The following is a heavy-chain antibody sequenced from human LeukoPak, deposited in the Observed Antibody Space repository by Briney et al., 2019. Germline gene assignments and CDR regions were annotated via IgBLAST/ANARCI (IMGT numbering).Heavy chain of an antibody. CDR2: IYYSGST. D-gene: IGHD6-19*01. V-gene: IGHV4-61*01. CDR1: GGSISSGSYY. CDR3: ARGVRQQWLPYGMDV. Sequence: PSQTLSLTCTVSGGSISSGSYYWSWIRQPPGKGLEWIGYIYYSGSTNYNPSLKSRVTISVDTSKNQFSLKLSSVTAADTAVYYCARGVRQQWLPYGMDVWGQWTTVTVSS. J-gene: IGHJ6*02.